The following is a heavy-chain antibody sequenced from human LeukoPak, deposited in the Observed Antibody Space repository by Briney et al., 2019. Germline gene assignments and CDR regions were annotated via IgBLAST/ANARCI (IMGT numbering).Heavy chain of an antibody. J-gene: IGHJ4*02. CDR1: GYTFTGYY. CDR3: ARGRTTYYYDSSVNAPDDY. V-gene: IGHV1-2*02. D-gene: IGHD3-22*01. Sequence: GASVKVSCKASGYTFTGYYMHWVRQAPGQGLEWMGWINPNSGGTNYAQKFQGRVTMTRDTSISTAYMELSRLRSDDTAVYYCARGRTTYYYDSSVNAPDDYWGQGTLVTVSS. CDR2: INPNSGGT.